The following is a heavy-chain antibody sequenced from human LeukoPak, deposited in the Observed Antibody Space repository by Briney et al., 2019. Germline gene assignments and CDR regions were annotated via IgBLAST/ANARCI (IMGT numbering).Heavy chain of an antibody. V-gene: IGHV3-48*03. CDR1: GFTFSDYE. Sequence: GGSLRPSCAASGFTFSDYEMNWVRQAPGKGLEWVSYISSSGRRIYYADSVKGRFTISRDNAKNSLYLQMNSLRADDTSIYYCARGPRDPTEYCSRGTCSPTYEVWGQGTLVTVSS. CDR3: ARGPRDPTEYCSRGTCSPTYEV. J-gene: IGHJ4*02. CDR2: ISSSGRRI. D-gene: IGHD2-15*01.